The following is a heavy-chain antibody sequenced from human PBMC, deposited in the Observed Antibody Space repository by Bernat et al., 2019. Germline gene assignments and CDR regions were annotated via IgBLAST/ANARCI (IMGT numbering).Heavy chain of an antibody. J-gene: IGHJ4*02. D-gene: IGHD6-19*01. Sequence: EVQLVESGGGLVQPGGSLRLSCAASGFTFSSYWMSWVHQAPGKGLEWVANIKQDGSEKYYVDAVKGRFTISRDNAKNSLYLQMNSLRAEDTAVYYCAREGSGWYFFYYWGQGTLVTVSS. CDR1: GFTFSSYW. CDR3: AREGSGWYFFYY. V-gene: IGHV3-7*03. CDR2: IKQDGSEK.